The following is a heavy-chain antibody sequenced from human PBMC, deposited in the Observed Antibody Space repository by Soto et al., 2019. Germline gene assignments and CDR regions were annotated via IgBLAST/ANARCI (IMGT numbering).Heavy chain of an antibody. CDR1: GGSISSGGYY. Sequence: QVQLQESGPGLVKPSQTLSLTCTVSGGSISSGGYYWSWIRQHPGKGLEWIGYIYYSGSTYYNPSLKSRVTISVDTSKNQFSRKLSSGTAADTAVYYCARDFGVAGNYSFDYWGQGTLVTVSS. J-gene: IGHJ4*02. CDR2: IYYSGST. V-gene: IGHV4-31*03. D-gene: IGHD3-3*01. CDR3: ARDFGVAGNYSFDY.